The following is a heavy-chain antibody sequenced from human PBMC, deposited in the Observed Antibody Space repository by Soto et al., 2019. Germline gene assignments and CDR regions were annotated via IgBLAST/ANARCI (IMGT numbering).Heavy chain of an antibody. D-gene: IGHD6-6*01. V-gene: IGHV1-2*02. CDR3: ARGTYSSSSYFDF. J-gene: IGHJ4*02. Sequence: ASVKVSCKASGYTFTGYYIHWVRQAPGQGLEWMGWINPNSGGTDYAQRFQGRVTMTRDTSISAAYMELSRLRSDDTAAYYCARGTYSSSSYFDFWGQGTLVTVSS. CDR1: GYTFTGYY. CDR2: INPNSGGT.